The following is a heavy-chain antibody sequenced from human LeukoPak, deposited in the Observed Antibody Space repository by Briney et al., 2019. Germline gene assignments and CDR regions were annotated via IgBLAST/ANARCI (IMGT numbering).Heavy chain of an antibody. Sequence: GASVKVSCKASGGTFSSYAISWVRQATGQGLEWMGWMNPNSGNTGYAQKFQGRVTMTRNTSISTAYMELSSLRSEDTAVYYCATFSGPGGSYFSSAHDYWGQGTLVTVSS. CDR3: ATFSGPGGSYFSSAHDY. V-gene: IGHV1-8*02. J-gene: IGHJ4*02. D-gene: IGHD1-26*01. CDR1: GGTFSSYA. CDR2: MNPNSGNT.